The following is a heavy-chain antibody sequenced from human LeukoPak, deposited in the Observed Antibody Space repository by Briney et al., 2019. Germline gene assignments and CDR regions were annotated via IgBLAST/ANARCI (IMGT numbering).Heavy chain of an antibody. J-gene: IGHJ4*02. CDR3: ARWYCSSTSCYYDY. V-gene: IGHV3-48*01. Sequence: PWGSLRLSCAASGFTFSSYSMNWVRQAPGKGLEWVSYISSSSSTIYYADSVKGRFTISRDNSKNTLYLQMNSLRAEDTAVYYCARWYCSSTSCYYDYWGQGTLVTVSS. D-gene: IGHD2-2*01. CDR1: GFTFSSYS. CDR2: ISSSSSTI.